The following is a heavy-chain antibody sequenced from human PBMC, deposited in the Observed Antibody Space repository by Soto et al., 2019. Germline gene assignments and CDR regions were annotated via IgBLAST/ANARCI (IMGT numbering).Heavy chain of an antibody. Sequence: ESGGGVVQPGRSLRLSCAASGFTFSSYAMHWVRQAPGKGLEWVAVISYDGSNKYYADSVKGRFTISRDNSKNTLYLQMNSLRAEDTAVYYCARERNGLDYWGQGTLVTVSS. CDR2: ISYDGSNK. CDR3: ARERNGLDY. D-gene: IGHD2-8*01. V-gene: IGHV3-30-3*01. J-gene: IGHJ4*02. CDR1: GFTFSSYA.